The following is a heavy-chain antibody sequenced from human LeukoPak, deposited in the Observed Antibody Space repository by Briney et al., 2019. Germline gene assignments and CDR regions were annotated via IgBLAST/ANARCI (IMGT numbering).Heavy chain of an antibody. CDR3: ARGRRSVLWFGELLYRRPYFDY. CDR2: INPSGGST. J-gene: IGHJ4*02. Sequence: ASVKVSCKASGYTFTSYYMHWVRQAPGQGLEWMGIINPSGGSTSYAQKFQGRVTMTRDMSTSTVYMELSSLRSEDTAVYYCARGRRSVLWFGELLYRRPYFDYWGQGTLVTVSS. D-gene: IGHD3-10*01. CDR1: GYTFTSYY. V-gene: IGHV1-46*01.